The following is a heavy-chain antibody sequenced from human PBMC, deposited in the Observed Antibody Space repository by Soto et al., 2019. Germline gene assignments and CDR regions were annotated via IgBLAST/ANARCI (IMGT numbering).Heavy chain of an antibody. V-gene: IGHV3-21*02. J-gene: IGHJ4*02. CDR2: ISSDNNYI. D-gene: IGHD2-15*01. CDR3: ARGRTCTGASCYGGGDY. CDR1: GFTFSDYS. Sequence: EVQLVESGGGLVKPGGSLRLSCAASGFTFSDYSMNWMRQAPGKGLEWVASISSDNNYIYYRDSLEGRFTISRDKAKNSLYLQMTSLGAEDTAVYYCARGRTCTGASCYGGGDYWGQGTLVTVSS.